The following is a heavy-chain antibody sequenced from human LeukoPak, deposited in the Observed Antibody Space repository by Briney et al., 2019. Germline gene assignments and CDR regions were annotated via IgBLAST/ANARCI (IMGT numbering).Heavy chain of an antibody. J-gene: IGHJ6*03. CDR2: IYHSGST. D-gene: IGHD6-19*01. CDR1: GDSITSSNW. Sequence: PSGTLSLTCAVSGDSITSSNWWSWVRPPPEKGLEWIGEIYHSGSTNYNPSLKSRVTISVDTSKNQFSLKLSSVTAADTAVYFCARTQEAGYSSGRYDSYYYYYMDVWGKGTTVTISS. V-gene: IGHV4-4*02. CDR3: ARTQEAGYSSGRYDSYYYYYMDV.